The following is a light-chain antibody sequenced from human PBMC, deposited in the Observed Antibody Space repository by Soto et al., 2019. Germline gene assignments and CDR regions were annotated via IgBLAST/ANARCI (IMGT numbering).Light chain of an antibody. J-gene: IGKJ1*01. Sequence: EIVLTQSPGTLSLSPGERATLSCRASQSVSSSYLAWYQQKPGQAPRLLIYGASSRATGIPDRFSGSGSGTDFTLTISRLEPEDFAVYYCQHYGSSWTFGQGTKGISN. V-gene: IGKV3-20*01. CDR1: QSVSSSY. CDR2: GAS. CDR3: QHYGSSWT.